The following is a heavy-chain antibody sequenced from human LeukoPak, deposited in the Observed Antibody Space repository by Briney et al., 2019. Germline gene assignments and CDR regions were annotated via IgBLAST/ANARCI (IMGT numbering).Heavy chain of an antibody. CDR1: GFTFSSYA. CDR3: ARGNSGYVSHVFGY. J-gene: IGHJ4*02. Sequence: PGGSLRLSCAASGFTFSSYAISWVRQAPGKGLEWVSTISGSGGSTYYADSVKGRFTISRDNSKNTLYLQMNSLRAEDTAEYYCARGNSGYVSHVFGYWGQGTLVTVSS. D-gene: IGHD5-12*01. V-gene: IGHV3-23*01. CDR2: ISGSGGST.